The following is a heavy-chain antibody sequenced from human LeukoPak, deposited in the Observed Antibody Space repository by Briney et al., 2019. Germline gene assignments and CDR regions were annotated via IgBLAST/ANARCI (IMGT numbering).Heavy chain of an antibody. V-gene: IGHV3-48*03. Sequence: PGGSLRLSCAASGFTFSTYEMNWVRQAPGKGLEWLSYISPSGETIYYADSVKGRFTISRDNAKNSLYLQMNSLRAEDTAVYYCARDQRGYLSVYYYMDVWGKGTTVTISS. CDR2: ISPSGETI. D-gene: IGHD2-15*01. CDR3: ARDQRGYLSVYYYMDV. J-gene: IGHJ6*03. CDR1: GFTFSTYE.